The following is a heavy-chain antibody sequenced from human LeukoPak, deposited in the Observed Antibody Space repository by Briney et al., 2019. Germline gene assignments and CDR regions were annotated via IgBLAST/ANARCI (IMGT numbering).Heavy chain of an antibody. CDR3: ASTGGYSYGSDFDH. D-gene: IGHD5-18*01. V-gene: IGHV1-18*01. Sequence: ASVKVSCKASGYTFTSYGISWVRQAPGQGLEWMGWISAYNGNTNYAQKLQGRVTMTRNTSISTAYMELSSLRSEDTAVYYCASTGGYSYGSDFDHWGQGTLVTVSS. CDR1: GYTFTSYG. J-gene: IGHJ4*02. CDR2: ISAYNGNT.